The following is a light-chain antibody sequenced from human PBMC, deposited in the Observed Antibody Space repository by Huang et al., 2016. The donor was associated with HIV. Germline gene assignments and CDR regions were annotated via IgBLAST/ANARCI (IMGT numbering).Light chain of an antibody. V-gene: IGKV3-15*01. Sequence: EIVMTQSPATLSVSPGERATLSCRASQSVSNLAWDQQKPGQAPRLLVYGASTGATGIPARFGGSGSGTEFTLTISSLQFEDSAVYYCQQYNNWPPGDTFGQGTKLEIK. J-gene: IGKJ2*01. CDR1: QSVSN. CDR2: GAS. CDR3: QQYNNWPPGDT.